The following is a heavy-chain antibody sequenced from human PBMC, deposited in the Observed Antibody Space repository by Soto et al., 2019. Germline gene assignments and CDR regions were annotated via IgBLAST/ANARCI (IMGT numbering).Heavy chain of an antibody. CDR3: ARDGKRFGELLSDYYYGMDV. CDR2: IWYDGSNK. D-gene: IGHD3-10*01. V-gene: IGHV3-33*01. Sequence: QVQLVESGGGVVQTGRTLRLSCAASGFTFSSYGMHWVRQAPGKGLEWVAVIWYDGSNKYYADSVKGRFTISRDKSKNTLYLQMNSLRAEDTAVYYCARDGKRFGELLSDYYYGMDVWGQGTTVTVSS. J-gene: IGHJ6*02. CDR1: GFTFSSYG.